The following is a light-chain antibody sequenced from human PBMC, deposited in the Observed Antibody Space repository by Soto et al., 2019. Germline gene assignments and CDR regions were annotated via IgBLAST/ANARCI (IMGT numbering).Light chain of an antibody. CDR1: QTISSW. J-gene: IGKJ5*01. Sequence: DIQMTQSPSTLSGSVGDRVTITCRASQTISSWLAWYQQKPGKAPKLLIYKASTLKSGVPSRFSGSGSGTEFTLTISSLQPEDFAVYYCQQDYNLPITFGQGTRLEIK. CDR2: KAS. V-gene: IGKV1-5*03. CDR3: QQDYNLPIT.